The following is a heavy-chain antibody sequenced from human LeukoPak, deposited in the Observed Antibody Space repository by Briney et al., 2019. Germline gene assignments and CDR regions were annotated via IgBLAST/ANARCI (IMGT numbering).Heavy chain of an antibody. Sequence: SGTLSLTCTVSGGSISSGGYYWSWIRQHPGKGLGWIGYIYYSGSTYYNPSLKSRVTISVDTSKNQFSLKLSSVTAADTAVYSCARVPCITIFGVVIMGAFDIWGQGTMVTVSS. CDR3: ARVPCITIFGVVIMGAFDI. D-gene: IGHD3-3*01. CDR2: IYYSGST. V-gene: IGHV4-31*03. CDR1: GGSISSGGYY. J-gene: IGHJ3*02.